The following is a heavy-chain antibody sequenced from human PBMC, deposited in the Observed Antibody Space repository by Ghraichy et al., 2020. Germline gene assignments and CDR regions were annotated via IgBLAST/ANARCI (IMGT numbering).Heavy chain of an antibody. D-gene: IGHD1-7*01. J-gene: IGHJ5*02. V-gene: IGHV4-39*02. CDR3: AREKLELDAVGWRNWFDP. Sequence: SETLSLTCSVSGGSISSSNHYWGWIRQPPGKGLEWIASIHNSGSIYSNPSLKSRVTISEDTSKNQFSLRLRSVTAADTAVYYCAREKLELDAVGWRNWFDPWGQGTLVTVSS. CDR2: IHNSGSI. CDR1: GGSISSSNHY.